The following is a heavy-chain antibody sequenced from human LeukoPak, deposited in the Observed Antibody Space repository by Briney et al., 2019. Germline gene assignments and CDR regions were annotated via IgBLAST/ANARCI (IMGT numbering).Heavy chain of an antibody. J-gene: IGHJ4*02. CDR2: IWYDGSNK. Sequence: GRSLRLSCAASGFTFSSYGMHWVRQALGKGLEWVAVIWYDGSNKYYADSVKGRFTISRDNSKNTLYLQMNSLRAEDTAVYYCAREYYDYVWGSYRYTFDYWGQGTLVTVSS. V-gene: IGHV3-33*01. CDR3: AREYYDYVWGSYRYTFDY. CDR1: GFTFSSYG. D-gene: IGHD3-16*02.